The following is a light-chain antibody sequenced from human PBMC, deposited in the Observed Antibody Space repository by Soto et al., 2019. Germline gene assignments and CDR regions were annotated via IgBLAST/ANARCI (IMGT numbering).Light chain of an antibody. V-gene: IGKV1-5*03. CDR2: KAS. CDR1: QTISSW. Sequence: DIQLTQSPSFLSASVGDRVTITCRASQTISSWLAWYQQKPGKAPKLLIYKASTLKSGVPSRFSGSGSGTEFTLTISSLQPEDFATYYCQQSNSYPLTFGGGTKVDIK. J-gene: IGKJ4*01. CDR3: QQSNSYPLT.